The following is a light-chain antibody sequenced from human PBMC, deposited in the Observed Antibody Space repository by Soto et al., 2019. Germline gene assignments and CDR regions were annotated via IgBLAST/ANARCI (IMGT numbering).Light chain of an antibody. CDR2: DAS. V-gene: IGKV1-5*01. CDR1: QSVRSW. Sequence: DIQMTQSPSTLSASVGDRVTITCRASQSVRSWLAWYQQKPGRAPKFLIYDASSLESGVPSRFSGSGSGTEFTLTIRNLQPDEFATYYCKQYDNYPLTVGGGTKVDIK. CDR3: KQYDNYPLT. J-gene: IGKJ4*01.